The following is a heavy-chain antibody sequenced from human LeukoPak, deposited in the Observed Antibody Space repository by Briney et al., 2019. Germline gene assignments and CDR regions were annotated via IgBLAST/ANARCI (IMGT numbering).Heavy chain of an antibody. J-gene: IGHJ3*02. CDR1: GGSISPYY. CDR3: ARDSSARAFDI. Sequence: KSSETLSLTCIVSGGSISPYYWSWIRQPAGKGLQWIGRIYNSETTNYNPSLKSRLTMSVDTSKNQFSLKLSSVTAADTALYYCARDSSARAFDIWGQGTMVTVSS. CDR2: IYNSETT. V-gene: IGHV4-4*07. D-gene: IGHD6-19*01.